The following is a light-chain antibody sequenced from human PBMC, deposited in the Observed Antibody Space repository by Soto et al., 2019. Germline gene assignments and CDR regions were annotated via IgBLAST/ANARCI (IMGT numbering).Light chain of an antibody. Sequence: EIVLTQSPGTLSLSPGERATLSCRASQTVSSSYLAWYQQKPGQGPRLLIYGASSRATGIPDRFSGSGSGTDFTLTSSRLEPEDFAVYYCQQYGSSPWTFGQGTKVEIK. J-gene: IGKJ1*01. V-gene: IGKV3-20*01. CDR3: QQYGSSPWT. CDR2: GAS. CDR1: QTVSSSY.